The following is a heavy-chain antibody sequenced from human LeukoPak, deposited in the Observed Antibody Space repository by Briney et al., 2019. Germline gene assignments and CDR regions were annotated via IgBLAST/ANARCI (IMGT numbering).Heavy chain of an antibody. V-gene: IGHV3-74*01. CDR2: INSDGSST. J-gene: IGHJ5*02. CDR1: GFTFSSYW. CDR3: AREGVYYDSSGSGFDWFDP. D-gene: IGHD3-22*01. Sequence: PGGSLRLSCAASGFTFSSYWMHWVRQAPGKGLVWVSRINSDGSSTSYADSVKGRFTISRDNAKNTLYLQMNSLRPEDTAVYYCAREGVYYDSSGSGFDWFDPWGQGTLVTVSS.